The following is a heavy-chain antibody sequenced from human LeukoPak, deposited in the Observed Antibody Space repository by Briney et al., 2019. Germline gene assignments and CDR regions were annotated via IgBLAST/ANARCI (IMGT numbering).Heavy chain of an antibody. J-gene: IGHJ3*02. Sequence: PGGSLRLSCAASGFTVRSNYMSWVRQAPGKGMEWVSEIYSDGSTYYAAFVKGRFSISRDNSKNTVYIQMTSLSAEDTAVYYCARELREHGVFDIWGQGTMVPVSS. CDR3: ARELREHGVFDI. V-gene: IGHV3-53*01. D-gene: IGHD1-26*01. CDR2: IYSDGST. CDR1: GFTVRSNY.